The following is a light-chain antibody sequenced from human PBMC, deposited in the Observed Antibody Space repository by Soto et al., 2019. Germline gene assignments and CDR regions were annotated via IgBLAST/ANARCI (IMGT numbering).Light chain of an antibody. CDR1: SSDIGNYNY. Sequence: QSALTQPDSVSGSPGQSVAISCTAASSDIGNYNYVSWYQQRPGKVPKLIIHDVSDRPSGVSDRFSGSKSGNTASLTISGLQAEDEADYYCSSYTSTSTYVFGTGTKAPS. V-gene: IGLV2-14*03. CDR2: DVS. J-gene: IGLJ1*01. CDR3: SSYTSTSTYV.